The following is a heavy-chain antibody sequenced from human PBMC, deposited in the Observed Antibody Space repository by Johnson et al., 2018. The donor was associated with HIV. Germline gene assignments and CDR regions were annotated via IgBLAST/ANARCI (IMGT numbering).Heavy chain of an antibody. Sequence: QVKLVESGGGVVQPGKSLRLSCAGTGFTFSAYPMHWVRQTPAKGLEWMAIISYDGANADYADSVKGRFIISRDNSNNRLYLQMSGLRTEDTGVYYCARDGAIHLHEEVFDFWGQGTTVTVSS. D-gene: IGHD5-18*01. CDR3: ARDGAIHLHEEVFDF. V-gene: IGHV3-30-3*01. CDR2: ISYDGANA. J-gene: IGHJ3*01. CDR1: GFTFSAYP.